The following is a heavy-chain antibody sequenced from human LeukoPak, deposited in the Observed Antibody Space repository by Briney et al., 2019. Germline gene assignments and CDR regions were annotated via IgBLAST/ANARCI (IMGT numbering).Heavy chain of an antibody. D-gene: IGHD1-26*01. J-gene: IGHJ4*02. CDR3: AKDHRGSSVRYYFDY. CDR2: ISGSGGST. V-gene: IGHV3-23*01. Sequence: QSGGSLRLSCAASGFTFSSYAMSWVRQAPGKGLEWVSAISGSGGSTYYADSVKGRFTISRDNSKNTLYLQMNSLRAEDTAVYYCAKDHRGSSVRYYFDYWGQGTLVTVSS. CDR1: GFTFSSYA.